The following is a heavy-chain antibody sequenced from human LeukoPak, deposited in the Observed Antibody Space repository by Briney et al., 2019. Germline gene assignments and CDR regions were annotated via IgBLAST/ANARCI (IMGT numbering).Heavy chain of an antibody. CDR3: ARGYDILTGSGPFDY. CDR1: GFTSSSYA. V-gene: IGHV3-23*01. CDR2: ISGSGGLT. J-gene: IGHJ4*02. D-gene: IGHD3-9*01. Sequence: PGGSLRLSCAASGFTSSSYAMSWVRQAPGKGLEWVSAISGSGGLTYYADSVNGRFTISRDNSKNMLYLQMNSLRAEDTAVYYCARGYDILTGSGPFDYWGQGTLVTVSS.